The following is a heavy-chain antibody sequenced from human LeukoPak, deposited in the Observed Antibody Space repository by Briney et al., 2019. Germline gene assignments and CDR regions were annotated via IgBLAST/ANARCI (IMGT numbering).Heavy chain of an antibody. CDR3: ARNIAARNPLHYYYYGMDV. D-gene: IGHD6-6*01. Sequence: SETLSLTCTVSGGSISSGDYYWSWIRQPPGKGLEWIGYIYHSGSTYYNPSLKSRVTISVDTSKNQFSLKLSSVTAADTAVYYCARNIAARNPLHYYYYGMDVWGQGTTVTVSS. CDR1: GGSISSGDYY. CDR2: IYHSGST. V-gene: IGHV4-30-4*01. J-gene: IGHJ6*02.